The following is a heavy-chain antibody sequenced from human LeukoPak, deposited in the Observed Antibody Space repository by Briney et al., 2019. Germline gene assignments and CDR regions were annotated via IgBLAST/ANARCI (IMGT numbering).Heavy chain of an antibody. Sequence: GGSLRLSCAASGFTFGDYAMSWVRQAPGKGLEWVGFIRSKAYGGTTESAASVKGRFTISRDDSKSIAYLQMNSLKTEDTAVYYCTKTRGYSYGYADYWGQGTLVTVSS. V-gene: IGHV3-49*04. CDR1: GFTFGDYA. D-gene: IGHD5-18*01. CDR2: IRSKAYGGTT. CDR3: TKTRGYSYGYADY. J-gene: IGHJ4*02.